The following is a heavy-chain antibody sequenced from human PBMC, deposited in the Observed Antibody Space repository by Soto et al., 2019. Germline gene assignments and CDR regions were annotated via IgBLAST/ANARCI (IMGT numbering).Heavy chain of an antibody. J-gene: IGHJ4*02. Sequence: ASVKVSCKASGYTFTGYYMHWVRQAPGQGLEWMGGINPNSGATNYAQNFQGRVTMTRDTSISTAYMELSRLSSDDTAVYYCARVEQQLVRFDYWGQGTLVTVSS. CDR3: ARVEQQLVRFDY. CDR2: INPNSGAT. CDR1: GYTFTGYY. D-gene: IGHD6-13*01. V-gene: IGHV1-2*02.